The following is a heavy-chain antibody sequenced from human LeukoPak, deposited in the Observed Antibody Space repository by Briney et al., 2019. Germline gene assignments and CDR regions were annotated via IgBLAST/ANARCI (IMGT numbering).Heavy chain of an antibody. CDR1: GGSISSYY. J-gene: IGHJ6*03. Sequence: SETLSLTCTVSGGSISSYYWSWIRQPAGKGLEWIGRIYTSGSTNYNPSLKSRVTMSVDTSKNQFSLKLSSVTAADTAVYYCARDDYDSSGYYIYSFMDVWGKGTTVTVSS. V-gene: IGHV4-4*07. CDR2: IYTSGST. D-gene: IGHD3-22*01. CDR3: ARDDYDSSGYYIYSFMDV.